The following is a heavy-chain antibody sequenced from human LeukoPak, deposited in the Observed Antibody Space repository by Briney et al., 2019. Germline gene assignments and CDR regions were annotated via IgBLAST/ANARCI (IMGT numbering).Heavy chain of an antibody. CDR2: ISSSSSYI. CDR3: ARDAMVRGVIPLDY. D-gene: IGHD3-10*01. J-gene: IGHJ4*02. V-gene: IGHV3-21*01. Sequence: GGSLRLSCAASGFTFSSYSMNWVRQAPGKGLEWASSISSSSSYIYYADSVKGRFTISRDNAKNSLYLQMNSLRAEDTAVYYCARDAMVRGVIPLDYWGQGTLVTVSS. CDR1: GFTFSSYS.